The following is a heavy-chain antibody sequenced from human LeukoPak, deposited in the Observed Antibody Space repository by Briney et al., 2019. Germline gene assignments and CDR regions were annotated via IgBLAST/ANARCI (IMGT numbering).Heavy chain of an antibody. D-gene: IGHD3-10*01. CDR3: ARDRGSPYNWFDP. Sequence: SVKVFCKASGGTFSSYAISWVRQAPGQGLEWMGGIIPIFGTANYAQKFQGRVTITADESTSTAYMELSSLRSEDTAVYYCARDRGSPYNWFDPWGQGTLVTVSS. J-gene: IGHJ5*02. CDR2: IIPIFGTA. CDR1: GGTFSSYA. V-gene: IGHV1-69*01.